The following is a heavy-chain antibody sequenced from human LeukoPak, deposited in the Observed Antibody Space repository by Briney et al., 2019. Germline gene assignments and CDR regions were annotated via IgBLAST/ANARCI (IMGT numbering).Heavy chain of an antibody. CDR1: GGTFSSYA. Sequence: ASVKVSCKASGGTFSSYAISWVRQAPGQGLEWMGRIIPIFGTANYAQKFQGRVTITTDESTSTGYMELSSLRSEDTAVYHCASGWYSYGLWAFDIWGQGTMVTVSS. CDR3: ASGWYSYGLWAFDI. D-gene: IGHD5-18*01. J-gene: IGHJ3*02. CDR2: IIPIFGTA. V-gene: IGHV1-69*05.